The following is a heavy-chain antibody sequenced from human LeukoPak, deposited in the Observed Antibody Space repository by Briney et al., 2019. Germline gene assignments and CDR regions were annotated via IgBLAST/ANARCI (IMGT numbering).Heavy chain of an antibody. CDR3: ARGRGAYYFDY. CDR1: GGSISSYY. J-gene: IGHJ4*02. CDR2: IYYSGST. Sequence: SETLSLTCTVSGGSISSYYWSWIRQPPGKGLEWIGYIYYSGSTNYNPSLKSRVTISVDTSKNQFSLKLSSVTAADTAVYYCARGRGAYYFDYWGQGTLVTVSS. V-gene: IGHV4-59*01. D-gene: IGHD6-25*01.